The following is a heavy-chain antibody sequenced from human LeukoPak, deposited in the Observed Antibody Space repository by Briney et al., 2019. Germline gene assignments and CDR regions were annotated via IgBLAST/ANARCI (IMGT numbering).Heavy chain of an antibody. V-gene: IGHV3-48*01. Sequence: GGSLRLSCAASGFTFSSYSMNWVRQAPGKGLEWVSYISSSSSTIYYADSVKGRFTISRDNAKNSLYLQMNSLRAEDTAVYYCARAHDSPRVAYSTFFDCWGQGTLVTVSS. D-gene: IGHD2-21*01. CDR3: ARAHDSPRVAYSTFFDC. CDR2: ISSSSSTI. CDR1: GFTFSSYS. J-gene: IGHJ4*02.